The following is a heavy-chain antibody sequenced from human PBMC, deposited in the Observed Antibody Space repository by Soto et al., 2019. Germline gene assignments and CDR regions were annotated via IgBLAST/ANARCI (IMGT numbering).Heavy chain of an antibody. CDR1: GFTVSSNY. J-gene: IGHJ5*02. V-gene: IGHV3-53*04. CDR3: ARGEEYCSGGSCYVTWFDP. CDR2: IYSGGST. D-gene: IGHD2-15*01. Sequence: EVQLVESGGGLVQPGGSLRLSCAASGFTVSSNYMSWVRQAPGKGLEWVSVIYSGGSTYYADSVKGRFTISRHNSKNTLXXQMNSLRAEDTAVYYCARGEEYCSGGSCYVTWFDPWGQGTLVTVSS.